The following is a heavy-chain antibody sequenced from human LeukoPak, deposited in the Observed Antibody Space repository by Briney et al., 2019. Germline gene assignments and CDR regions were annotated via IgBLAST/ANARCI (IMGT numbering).Heavy chain of an antibody. CDR2: ISSSGSTI. Sequence: GGSLRLSCAASGFTFSTYDMNWVRQTPGKGLEWVSYISSSGSTIHYADSVKGRFTISRDNAKNSLYLQMNSLRAEDTAVYYCARGTLLWFGELPPPMDVWGKGTTVTISS. D-gene: IGHD3-10*01. CDR3: ARGTLLWFGELPPPMDV. CDR1: GFTFSTYD. J-gene: IGHJ6*03. V-gene: IGHV3-48*03.